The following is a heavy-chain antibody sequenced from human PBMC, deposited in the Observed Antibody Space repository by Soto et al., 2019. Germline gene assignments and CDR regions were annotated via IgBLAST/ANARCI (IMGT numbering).Heavy chain of an antibody. CDR1: GFTFSSYG. CDR2: ISYEGSNK. D-gene: IGHD2-2*02. CDR3: ALDRRRCYTYHYYRMDV. Sequence: QVQLVESGGGVVQPGRSLRLSCAASGFTFSSYGMHWVRQAPGKGLEWVAVISYEGSNKYYADSVKGRFTISRDNSKNMIYLQMNSLRSEDTAVYLCALDRRRCYTYHYYRMDVWGQGTTATVSS. V-gene: IGHV3-30*03. J-gene: IGHJ6*02.